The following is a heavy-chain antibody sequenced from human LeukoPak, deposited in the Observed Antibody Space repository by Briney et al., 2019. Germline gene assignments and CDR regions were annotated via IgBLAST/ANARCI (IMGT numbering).Heavy chain of an antibody. V-gene: IGHV4-39*01. D-gene: IGHD3-9*01. CDR3: ARGSLSSGAPNVLRYFEKKYYFDY. J-gene: IGHJ4*02. Sequence: KPSETLSLTCTVSGGSISSSSYYWGWIRQPPGKGLEWIGSIYYSGSTYYNPSLKSRVTISVDASKNQFSLKLSSVTAADTAVYYCARGSLSSGAPNVLRYFEKKYYFDYWGQGTLVTVSS. CDR1: GGSISSSSYY. CDR2: IYYSGST.